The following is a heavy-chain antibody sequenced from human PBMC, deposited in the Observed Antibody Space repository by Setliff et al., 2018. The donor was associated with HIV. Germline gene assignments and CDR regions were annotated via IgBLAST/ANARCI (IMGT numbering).Heavy chain of an antibody. CDR2: LYYSGST. Sequence: SETLSLTCTVSGDSISSHYWSWIRQPPGKGLEWIGTLYYSGSTSYNSSLKSRGTISVDTSKNQLSLKLSSVTAADTAVYYCARAYYDSSGYYWGAFDIWCQGTMVTVSS. D-gene: IGHD3-22*01. V-gene: IGHV4-59*11. J-gene: IGHJ3*02. CDR1: GDSISSHY. CDR3: ARAYYDSSGYYWGAFDI.